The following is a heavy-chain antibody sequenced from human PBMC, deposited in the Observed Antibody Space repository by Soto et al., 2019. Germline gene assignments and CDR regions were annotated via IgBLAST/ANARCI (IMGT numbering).Heavy chain of an antibody. CDR3: AADTMDYGDYYYYYYGMDV. CDR2: IVVGSGNT. CDR1: GXTFTSSA. D-gene: IGHD4-17*01. Sequence: SVKVSCKASGXTFTSSAVQWVRQARGQRLEWIGWIVVGSGNTNYAQKFQERVTITRDMSTSTAYMELSSLRSEDTAVYYCAADTMDYGDYYYYYYGMDVWGQGTTVTVSS. V-gene: IGHV1-58*01. J-gene: IGHJ6*02.